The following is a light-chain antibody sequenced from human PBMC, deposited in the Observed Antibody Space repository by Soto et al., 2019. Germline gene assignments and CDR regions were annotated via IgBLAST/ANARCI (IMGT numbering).Light chain of an antibody. CDR2: WAS. CDR1: QSVIHTSNNQNH. CDR3: QQYYSRPPT. V-gene: IGKV4-1*01. J-gene: IGKJ2*01. Sequence: IVMTQSPDSLAVSLGERATINCKSSQSVIHTSNNQNHLGWYQQRPGQPPKLIIWWASIRESGVPDRFTGSGSGTDFTLTISSLEAEDVAVYYCQQYYSRPPTFGQGTKLEIK.